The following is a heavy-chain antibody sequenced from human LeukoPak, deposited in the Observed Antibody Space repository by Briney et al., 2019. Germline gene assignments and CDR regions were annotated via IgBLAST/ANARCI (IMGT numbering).Heavy chain of an antibody. CDR2: IWYDGSNK. CDR3: ARDRFRGYDGYFDY. V-gene: IGHV3-33*01. J-gene: IGHJ4*02. D-gene: IGHD5-12*01. CDR1: GFTFSSYG. Sequence: GGSLRLSCAASGFTFSSYGMHWVRQAPGKGLEWVAVIWYDGSNKYYADSVKGRFTISRDNSKDTLYLQMNSLRAEYTAVYYCARDRFRGYDGYFDYWGQGTLVTVSS.